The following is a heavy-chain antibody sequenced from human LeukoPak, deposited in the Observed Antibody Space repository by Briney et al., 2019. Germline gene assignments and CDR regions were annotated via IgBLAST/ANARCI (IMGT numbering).Heavy chain of an antibody. V-gene: IGHV3-15*01. J-gene: IGHJ3*02. D-gene: IGHD3-22*01. CDR3: TTFMYYYDSSGYRRGAFDI. CDR1: GFTFSNAW. Sequence: KPGGSLRLSCAASGFTFSNAWMTWVRQALGKGLEWVGRIKTKTDGGTTDYAAPVKGRFTISRDDSKNTLYLQMNSLKTEDTAVYYCTTFMYYYDSSGYRRGAFDIWGQGTMVTVSS. CDR2: IKTKTDGGTT.